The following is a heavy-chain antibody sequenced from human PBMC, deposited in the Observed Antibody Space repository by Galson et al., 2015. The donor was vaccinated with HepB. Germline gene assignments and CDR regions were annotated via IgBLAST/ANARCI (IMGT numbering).Heavy chain of an antibody. D-gene: IGHD4-17*01. CDR3: ARVADSDYGDHAHFDY. CDR1: GLAFSEYY. Sequence: SLRLSCAASGLAFSEYYMSWIRQAPGKGLEWVSYISSSSTYTKYADPVKGRFTISRDSAKNSLYPQMNSLRAEDTAVYFCARVADSDYGDHAHFDYWGQGILVTVSS. CDR2: ISSSSTYT. V-gene: IGHV3-11*06. J-gene: IGHJ4*02.